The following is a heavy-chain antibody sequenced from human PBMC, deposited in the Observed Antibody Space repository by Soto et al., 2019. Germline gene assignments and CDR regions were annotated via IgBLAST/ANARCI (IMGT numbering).Heavy chain of an antibody. Sequence: QVQLVQSGAEVKKPWSSVKVSCKASGGSFSSYAISWVRQAPGQGLEWMGGIIRIFGTANYAQKLQGKVTVNGHESTRQGYMYLRCVGAEDAAMYYCARAGWELMYWYDPWGQGTLVTGSS. CDR3: ARAGWELMYWYDP. J-gene: IGHJ5*02. D-gene: IGHD3-10*01. V-gene: IGHV1-69*12. CDR1: GGSFSSYA. CDR2: IIRIFGTA.